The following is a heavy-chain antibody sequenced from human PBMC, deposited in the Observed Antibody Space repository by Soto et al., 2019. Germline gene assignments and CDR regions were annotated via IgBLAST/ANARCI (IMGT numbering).Heavy chain of an antibody. CDR3: AREEMATNSYYYYYYGMDV. D-gene: IGHD1-26*01. Sequence: ASVKVSCKASGYTFTSYYMHWVLQAPGQGLEWMGIINPSGGSTSYAQKFQGRVTMTRDTSTSTVYMELSSLRSEDTAVYYCAREEMATNSYYYYYYGMDVWGQGTTVTVSS. CDR2: INPSGGST. CDR1: GYTFTSYY. V-gene: IGHV1-46*01. J-gene: IGHJ6*02.